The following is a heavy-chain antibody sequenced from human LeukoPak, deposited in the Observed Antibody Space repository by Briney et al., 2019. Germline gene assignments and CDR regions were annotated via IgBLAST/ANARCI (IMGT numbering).Heavy chain of an antibody. CDR1: GFSLYTYS. D-gene: IGHD3-22*01. CDR3: ARVGSAAPVTSSGHTIDY. J-gene: IGHJ4*02. Sequence: GGSLRLSCAVSGFSLYTYSMNWVRQAPGKGLEWVSSITSTSTYIYYADSVKGRFTVSRDNAKNSLYLQMNSLRVEDTAVYYCARVGSAAPVTSSGHTIDYWGQGTLVIVSS. CDR2: ITSTSTYI. V-gene: IGHV3-21*01.